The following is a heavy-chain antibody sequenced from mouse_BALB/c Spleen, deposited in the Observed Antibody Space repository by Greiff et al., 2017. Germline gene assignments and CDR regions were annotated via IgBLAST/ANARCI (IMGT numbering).Heavy chain of an antibody. J-gene: IGHJ4*01. D-gene: IGHD1-1*01. CDR3: ARSGLRRGAMDY. CDR2: ISYSGST. V-gene: IGHV3-2*02. Sequence: EVKLVESGPGLVKPSQSLSLTCTVTGYSITSDYAWNWIRQFPGNKLEWMGYISYSGSTSYNPSLKSRISITRDTSKNQFFLQLNSVTTEDTATYYCARSGLRRGAMDYWGQGTSVTVSS. CDR1: GYSITSDYA.